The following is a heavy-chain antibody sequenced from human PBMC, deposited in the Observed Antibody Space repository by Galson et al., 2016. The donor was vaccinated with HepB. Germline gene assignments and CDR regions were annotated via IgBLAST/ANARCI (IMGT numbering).Heavy chain of an antibody. CDR1: GFSLSTTGVA. CDR3: ARRGYGGHDGYFDR. Sequence: PALVKPTQTLTLTCTFSGFSLSTTGVAVGWIRQPPGKALEWLALIYWSDEKRYSPSLKSRLTISKDTSKSQFALAMNKMDPVDTATYYCARRGYGGHDGYFDRWGGGALVTVSS. V-gene: IGHV2-5*01. D-gene: IGHD4-23*01. CDR2: IYWSDEK. J-gene: IGHJ2*01.